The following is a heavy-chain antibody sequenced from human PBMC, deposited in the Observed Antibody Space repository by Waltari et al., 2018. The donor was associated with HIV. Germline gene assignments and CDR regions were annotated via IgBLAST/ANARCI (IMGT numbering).Heavy chain of an antibody. J-gene: IGHJ4*02. CDR1: GFTFSNAW. D-gene: IGHD4-17*01. Sequence: EVQLVESGGGLVKPGGSLRLSCAASGFTFSNAWMSWVRQAPGKGLEWVANIKEDGSEKYYVDSVKGRFTISRDNAKNSLYLQMNSLRAEDSAVYYCARHYGDFEFDYWGQGTLVTVSS. CDR3: ARHYGDFEFDY. CDR2: IKEDGSEK. V-gene: IGHV3-7*01.